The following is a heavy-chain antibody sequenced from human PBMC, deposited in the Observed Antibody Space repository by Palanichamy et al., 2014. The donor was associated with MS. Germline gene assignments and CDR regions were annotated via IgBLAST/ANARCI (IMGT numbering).Heavy chain of an antibody. CDR3: AGGPNHGDYES. J-gene: IGHJ1*01. CDR2: IYSIGST. V-gene: IGHV4-61*03. Sequence: QVQLQESGPGLVKPSETLSLTCTVSDGSVNRGSHHWSWIRQPPGKGLEWIGYIYSIGSTNYNPSLKTRVTISIDTSKNHFSLKLTSVTAADTAVYYCAGGPNHGDYESWGRGTLVTVSS. D-gene: IGHD4-17*01. CDR1: DGSVNRGSHH.